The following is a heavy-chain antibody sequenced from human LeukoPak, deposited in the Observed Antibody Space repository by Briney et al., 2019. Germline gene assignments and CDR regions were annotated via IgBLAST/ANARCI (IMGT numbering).Heavy chain of an antibody. Sequence: GGSLRLSCAASGFTFSDYYMSWIRQAPGKGLEWVLYISSSGRYTNYADSVKGRFTISRDNAKNSLYLQMNSLRAEDTAVYYCTRVMTIDYYDTSGYYYWGQGTLVTVS. V-gene: IGHV3-11*06. D-gene: IGHD3-22*01. CDR2: ISSSGRYT. CDR1: GFTFSDYY. J-gene: IGHJ4*02. CDR3: TRVMTIDYYDTSGYYY.